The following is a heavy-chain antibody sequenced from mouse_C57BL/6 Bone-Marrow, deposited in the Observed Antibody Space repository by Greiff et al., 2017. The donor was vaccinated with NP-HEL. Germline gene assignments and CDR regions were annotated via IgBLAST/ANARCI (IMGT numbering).Heavy chain of an antibody. Sequence: EVNVVESGGGLVKPGGSLKLSCAASGFTFSSYTMSWVRQTPETRLEWVATISGGGGNTYYPDSVKGRFTISRDNAKNTLYLQMSSLRSEDTALYYCARDKGITTVVSYFDYWGQGTTLTVSS. CDR1: GFTFSSYT. D-gene: IGHD1-1*01. V-gene: IGHV5-9*01. CDR2: ISGGGGNT. CDR3: ARDKGITTVVSYFDY. J-gene: IGHJ2*01.